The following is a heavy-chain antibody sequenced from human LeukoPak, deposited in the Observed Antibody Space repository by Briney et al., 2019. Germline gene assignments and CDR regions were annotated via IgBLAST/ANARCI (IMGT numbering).Heavy chain of an antibody. V-gene: IGHV4-38-2*01. Sequence: SETLSLTCAVSGYSISSGRYWGWIRQPPGKGLEWIGSVFHSGSTYYNPSLKSRVTISVDTFKNQFSLNLRSVTAADTAVYYCARSLSTAGIDYWGQGTLVTVSS. J-gene: IGHJ4*02. CDR2: VFHSGST. D-gene: IGHD2-2*01. CDR1: GYSISSGRY. CDR3: ARSLSTAGIDY.